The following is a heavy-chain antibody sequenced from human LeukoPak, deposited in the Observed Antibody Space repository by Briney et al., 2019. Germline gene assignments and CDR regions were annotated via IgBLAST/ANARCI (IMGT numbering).Heavy chain of an antibody. D-gene: IGHD6-6*01. J-gene: IGHJ6*03. CDR1: GGSFSGYY. V-gene: IGHV4-34*01. CDR2: INHSGST. Sequence: SETLSLTCAVYGGSFSGYYWSWIRQPPGKGLEWIGEINHSGSTYYNPSLKSRVTISVDTSKNQFSLKLSSVTAADTAVYYCARGRRGGGQLVRYYYYYYMDVWGKGTTVTVSS. CDR3: ARGRRGGGQLVRYYYYYYMDV.